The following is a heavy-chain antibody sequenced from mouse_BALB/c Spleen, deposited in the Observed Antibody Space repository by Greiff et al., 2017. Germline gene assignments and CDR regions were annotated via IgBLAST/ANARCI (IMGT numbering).Heavy chain of an antibody. CDR3: ARLDSSGYGFAY. D-gene: IGHD3-2*01. J-gene: IGHJ3*01. CDR2: INPSNGRT. Sequence: QVQLQQPGAELVKPGASVKLSCKASGYTFTSYWMHWVKQRPGQGLEWIGEINPSNGRTNYNEKFKGKATLTADTSSSTAYMQLSSLTSEDSAVYFCARLDSSGYGFAYWGQGTLVTVSA. CDR1: GYTFTSYW. V-gene: IGHV1S81*02.